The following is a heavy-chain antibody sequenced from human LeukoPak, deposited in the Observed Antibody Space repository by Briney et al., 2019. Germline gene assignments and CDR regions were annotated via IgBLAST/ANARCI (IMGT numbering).Heavy chain of an antibody. V-gene: IGHV3-21*01. CDR2: ISSSSSYI. D-gene: IGHD2-2*01. CDR3: ARDREDIVVVPAAMVD. J-gene: IGHJ4*02. Sequence: GGSLRLSCAASGFTFSSYSMNWVRQAPGKGLEWVSSISSSSSYIYYADSVKGRFTISRDNAKNSLYLQMNSLRAEDTAVYYCARDREDIVVVPAAMVDWGQGTLVTVSS. CDR1: GFTFSSYS.